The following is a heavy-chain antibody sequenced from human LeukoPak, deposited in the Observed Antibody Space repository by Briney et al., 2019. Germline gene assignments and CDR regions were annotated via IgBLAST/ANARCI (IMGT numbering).Heavy chain of an antibody. J-gene: IGHJ4*02. CDR2: ISAYNGNT. Sequence: ASVKVPCKASGYTFTSYGISWVRQAPGQGLEWMGWISAYNGNTNYAQKLQGRVTMTTDTSTSTVYMELSSLRSEDTAVYYCARVGYYYDSSGYYNYWGQGTLVTVSS. V-gene: IGHV1-18*01. CDR1: GYTFTSYG. CDR3: ARVGYYYDSSGYYNY. D-gene: IGHD3-22*01.